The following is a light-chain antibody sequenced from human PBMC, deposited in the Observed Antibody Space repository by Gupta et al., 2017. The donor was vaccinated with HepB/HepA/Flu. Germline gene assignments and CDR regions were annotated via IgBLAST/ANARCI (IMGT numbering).Light chain of an antibody. Sequence: SYVLTQPPSVSVAPGKTARITCGGNNIGSKSAHCYQQKPRQAPVPVVYDASDRPSGIPERLSGSSSGNTVTRTIXSXEAGDEXYYYGRLWDSSRVLSVVGGGYKLTGL. CDR3: RLWDSSRVLSV. CDR2: DAS. V-gene: IGLV3-21*03. CDR1: NIGSKS. J-gene: IGLJ2*01.